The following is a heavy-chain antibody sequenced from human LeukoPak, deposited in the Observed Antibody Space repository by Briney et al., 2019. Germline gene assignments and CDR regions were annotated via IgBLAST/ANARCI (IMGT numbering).Heavy chain of an antibody. CDR1: GGSIISSY. Sequence: PSETLSVTCTVSGGSIISSYCSWIRQPQGKGLEWIGYIYHSESTNYNPSLKSRVTISVDTSKNQFSLKLSSVTAADTAVYYCARQAGGTSGPFDYWGQGTLVTVSS. D-gene: IGHD4-23*01. V-gene: IGHV4-59*08. CDR2: IYHSEST. J-gene: IGHJ4*02. CDR3: ARQAGGTSGPFDY.